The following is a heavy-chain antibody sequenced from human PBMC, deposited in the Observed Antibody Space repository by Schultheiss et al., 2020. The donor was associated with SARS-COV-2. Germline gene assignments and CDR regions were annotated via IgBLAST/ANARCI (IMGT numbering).Heavy chain of an antibody. CDR2: IRSKANSYAT. D-gene: IGHD4-11*01. CDR1: GFTFSGSA. J-gene: IGHJ4*02. CDR3: ASAYSDYVAGFDY. Sequence: GGSLRLSCAASGFTFSGSAMHWVRQASGKGLEWVGRIRSKANSYATAYAASVKGRFTISRDDSKNTAYLQMNSLKTEDTAVYYCASAYSDYVAGFDYWGQGTTVTVSS. V-gene: IGHV3-73*01.